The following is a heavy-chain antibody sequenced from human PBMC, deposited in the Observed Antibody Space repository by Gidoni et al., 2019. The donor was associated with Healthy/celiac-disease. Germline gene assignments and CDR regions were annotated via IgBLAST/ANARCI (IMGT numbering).Heavy chain of an antibody. CDR1: GYSFTSYW. V-gene: IGHV5-51*03. J-gene: IGHJ4*02. D-gene: IGHD3-3*01. CDR3: ARSSGGITIFGVVPTFWDY. CDR2: IYPGYFDT. Sequence: EVQLVQSGAEVKKPGESLQLSCKGSGYSFTSYWIGWVRQMPGKGLEWMGIIYPGYFDTRYSPSFQGQVTISADKSISTAYLQWSRLKASDTAMYYWARSSGGITIFGVVPTFWDYWGQGTLVTVSS.